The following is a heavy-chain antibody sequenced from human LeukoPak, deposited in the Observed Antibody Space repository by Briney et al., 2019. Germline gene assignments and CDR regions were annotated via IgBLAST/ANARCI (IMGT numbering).Heavy chain of an antibody. Sequence: SETLSLTCTVSGGSISSSSYYWSWIRQSPGEGLEWIGFIYSSGNTNYNPSLKSRVTISVDTSKNQFSLKLSSVTAADTAVYYCARLTYGPWGQGILVSVSS. V-gene: IGHV4-61*05. CDR1: GGSISSSSYY. J-gene: IGHJ5*02. D-gene: IGHD2-8*01. CDR2: IYSSGNT. CDR3: ARLTYGP.